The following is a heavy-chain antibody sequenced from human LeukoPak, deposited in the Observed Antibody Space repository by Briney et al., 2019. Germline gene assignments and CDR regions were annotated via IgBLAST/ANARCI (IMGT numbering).Heavy chain of an antibody. V-gene: IGHV3-30*18. CDR1: GFTFSSYG. Sequence: QTGGSLRLSCAASGFTFSSYGMHWVRQAPGKGLEWVAVISYDGSKKYYADSVKGRFTISRDNSKNTLYLQMNSLRAEDTAVYHCAKGKRFRYFDNTKYYFDNWGQGTLVTVSS. CDR2: ISYDGSKK. D-gene: IGHD3-9*01. CDR3: AKGKRFRYFDNTKYYFDN. J-gene: IGHJ4*02.